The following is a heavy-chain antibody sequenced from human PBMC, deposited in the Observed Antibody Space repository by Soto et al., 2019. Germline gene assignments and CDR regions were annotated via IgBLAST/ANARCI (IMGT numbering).Heavy chain of an antibody. Sequence: SETLSLTCTVSGGSISSYYWSWIRQPPGKGLEWIGYIYYTGTTDYNPSLNSRVTISLDTSKNQFSLRLSSVTAADTAVYYCASHIPYYYYMDVWGKGTTVTVSS. CDR3: ASHIPYYYYMDV. V-gene: IGHV4-59*01. J-gene: IGHJ6*03. D-gene: IGHD2-2*02. CDR2: IYYTGTT. CDR1: GGSISSYY.